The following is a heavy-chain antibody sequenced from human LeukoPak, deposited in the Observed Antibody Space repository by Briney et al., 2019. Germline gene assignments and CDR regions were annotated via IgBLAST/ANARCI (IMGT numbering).Heavy chain of an antibody. CDR2: IYYSGST. V-gene: IGHV4-39*01. D-gene: IGHD6-13*01. J-gene: IGHJ5*02. CDR3: ARSSGYSSSGGLNWFDT. Sequence: SETLAVTCTVSGGSISSSSYYWGWIRQPPGKGLEWIGSIYYSGSTYYNPSLKSRVTISVDTSKNQFSLKLSSVTAADTAVYYCARSSGYSSSGGLNWFDTWGKGTLVSVSS. CDR1: GGSISSSSYY.